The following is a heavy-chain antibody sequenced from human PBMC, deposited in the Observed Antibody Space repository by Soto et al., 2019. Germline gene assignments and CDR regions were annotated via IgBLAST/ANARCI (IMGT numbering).Heavy chain of an antibody. CDR2: VTHSGST. Sequence: QVHLQQWGAGLLKPSETLSLTCGVYGGSLRGSYWSWIRQPPGKALEWLGKVTHSGSTPFNPSLKSRVSVSVDTSDNQFSLKLTSVTAADTAVNYCARGDIPVYGPVHDDFDSWGQGTLVTVSA. J-gene: IGHJ4*02. CDR1: GGSLRGSY. V-gene: IGHV4-34*02. D-gene: IGHD1-1*01. CDR3: ARGDIPVYGPVHDDFDS.